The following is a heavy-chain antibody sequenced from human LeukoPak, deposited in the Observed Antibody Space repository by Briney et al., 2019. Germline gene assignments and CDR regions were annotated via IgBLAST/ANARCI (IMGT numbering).Heavy chain of an antibody. J-gene: IGHJ4*02. CDR1: LCTFLNYA. CDR2: IIPILGTA. Sequence: SVKVSLQGSLCTFLNYAINWVRQARGQGLEGVGGIIPILGTANYAQKFQGRVTITADKSTSTAYMELSSLRSEDAAVYYCARISGDCSSTSCSDWGQGTLVTVSS. V-gene: IGHV1-69*06. CDR3: ARISGDCSSTSCSD. D-gene: IGHD2-2*01.